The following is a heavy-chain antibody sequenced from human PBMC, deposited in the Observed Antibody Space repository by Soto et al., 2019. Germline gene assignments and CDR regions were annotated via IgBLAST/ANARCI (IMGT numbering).Heavy chain of an antibody. V-gene: IGHV1-2*02. CDR3: ARGDIVVVPAATYYYYGMDV. J-gene: IGHJ6*02. CDR1: GYTFTGYY. D-gene: IGHD2-2*01. Sequence: QVQLVQSGAEVKKPGASVKVSCKASGYTFTGYYMHWVRQAPGQGLEWMGWINPNSGGTNYARKFQGRVTMTRDTSISTAYMELSRLRSDDTAVYYCARGDIVVVPAATYYYYGMDVWGQGTTVTVSS. CDR2: INPNSGGT.